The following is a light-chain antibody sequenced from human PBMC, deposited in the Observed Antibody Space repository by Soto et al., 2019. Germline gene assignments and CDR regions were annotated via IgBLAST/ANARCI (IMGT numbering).Light chain of an antibody. CDR2: EPS. CDR3: QPFNSKVLT. J-gene: IGKJ1*01. V-gene: IGKV1-5*01. CDR1: LGVSRW. Sequence: DIRRTQSPSTLSASIGDTVTITCRAILGVSRWLNWYPHQPGKAPRLLIYEPSNLESAVPSRFSGSRSGTEVKLTISSLQHAGCANYFCQPFNSKVLTLGQGTQVEIE.